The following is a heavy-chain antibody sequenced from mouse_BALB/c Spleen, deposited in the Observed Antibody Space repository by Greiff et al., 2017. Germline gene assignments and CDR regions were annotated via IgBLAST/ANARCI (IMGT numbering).Heavy chain of an antibody. CDR1: GYAFSSYW. D-gene: IGHD4-1*01. V-gene: IGHV1-80*01. CDR2: IYPGDGDT. Sequence: QVQLKESGAELVRPGSSVKISCKASGYAFSSYWMNWVKQRPGQGLEWIGQIYPGDGDTNYNGKFKGKATLTADKSSSTAYMQLSSLTSEDSAVYFCARSGVTGTGDYWGQGTTLTVSS. J-gene: IGHJ2*01. CDR3: ARSGVTGTGDY.